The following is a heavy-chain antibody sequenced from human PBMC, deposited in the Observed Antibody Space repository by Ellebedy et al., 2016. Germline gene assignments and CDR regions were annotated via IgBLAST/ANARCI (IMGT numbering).Heavy chain of an antibody. D-gene: IGHD3-3*01. Sequence: GGSLRLXXAVSGFTFSNYCMHWVRQAPGKGLVLVSRISTDGSSTNYADSVKGRFTISRDNAKNTLYLQMNSLRAEDTAVYYCARGSITVFGGVDVWGKGTTVTVSS. CDR2: ISTDGSST. V-gene: IGHV3-74*01. CDR3: ARGSITVFGGVDV. J-gene: IGHJ6*04. CDR1: GFTFSNYC.